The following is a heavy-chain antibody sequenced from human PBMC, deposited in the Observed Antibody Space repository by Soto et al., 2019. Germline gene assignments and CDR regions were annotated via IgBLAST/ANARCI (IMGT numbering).Heavy chain of an antibody. Sequence: GASVKVSCKVSGYTLTELSMHWVRQAPGKGLEWMGWISAYNGNTNYAQKLQGRVTMTTDTSTSTAYMELRSLRSDDTAVYYCAREERIYDILTGHYLGPHYYYGMDVWGQGTTVTVSS. CDR3: AREERIYDILTGHYLGPHYYYGMDV. V-gene: IGHV1-18*01. CDR2: ISAYNGNT. J-gene: IGHJ6*02. D-gene: IGHD3-9*01. CDR1: GYTLTELS.